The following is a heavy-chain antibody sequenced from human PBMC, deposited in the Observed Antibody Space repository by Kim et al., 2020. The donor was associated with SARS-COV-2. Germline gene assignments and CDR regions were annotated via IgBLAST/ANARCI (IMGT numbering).Heavy chain of an antibody. CDR3: AREDSAFDI. J-gene: IGHJ3*02. CDR1: GFTFSSYT. Sequence: GGSLRLSCAASGFTFSSYTMHWVRQAPGRGLEWAALILYDGSTKFYADSVKGRFTISRDNSKNTLYLQMDSLKTEDTAVYYCAREDSAFDIWGLGTMVTV. V-gene: IGHV3-30*04. CDR2: ILYDGSTK.